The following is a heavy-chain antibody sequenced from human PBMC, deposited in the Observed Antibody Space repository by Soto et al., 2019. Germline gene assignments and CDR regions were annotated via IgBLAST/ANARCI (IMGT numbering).Heavy chain of an antibody. D-gene: IGHD1-26*01. J-gene: IGHJ3*02. CDR3: TRDQSGTRDI. CDR1: GDSISNYY. V-gene: IGHV4-4*07. Sequence: SETLSLTCNVPGDSISNYYWTWIRQSAGKGLEWIGRMSATGGAAYNPSLKSRLTLSRDTSKNELSLSLKFVTAADTAVYFCTRDQSGTRDIWGQGTMVTVSS. CDR2: MSATGGA.